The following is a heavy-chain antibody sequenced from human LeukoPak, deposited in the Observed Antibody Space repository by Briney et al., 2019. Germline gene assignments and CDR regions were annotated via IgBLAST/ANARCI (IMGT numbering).Heavy chain of an antibody. J-gene: IGHJ4*02. D-gene: IGHD6-6*01. CDR3: ARDLSIAARLDY. V-gene: IGHV3-7*01. CDR2: IKQDGSEK. Sequence: PGGSLRLSCAASGFTFSSYSMSWVRQAPGKGLEWVANIKQDGSEKYYVDSVKGRFTISRDNAKNSLYLQMNSLRAEDTAVYYCARDLSIAARLDYWGQGTLVTVSS. CDR1: GFTFSSYS.